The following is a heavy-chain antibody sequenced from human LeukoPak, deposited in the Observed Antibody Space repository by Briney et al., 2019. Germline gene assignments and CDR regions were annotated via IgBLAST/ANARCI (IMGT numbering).Heavy chain of an antibody. V-gene: IGHV3-23*01. CDR1: GFTFSSYA. D-gene: IGHD3-10*01. Sequence: GGSLRLSCAASGFTFSSYAMGWVRQAPGKGLEWVSTVSVYGGTTYYADSVKGRFTISRDNSKNTLYLQMNSLRPEDAAVYFCAKELHGSGNYAFDYWGQGTLVTVSS. CDR2: VSVYGGTT. J-gene: IGHJ4*02. CDR3: AKELHGSGNYAFDY.